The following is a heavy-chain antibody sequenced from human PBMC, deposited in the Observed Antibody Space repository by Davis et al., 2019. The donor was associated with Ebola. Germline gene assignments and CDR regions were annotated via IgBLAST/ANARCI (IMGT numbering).Heavy chain of an antibody. CDR3: ARMGPVRHYYDSSGYSPGGY. V-gene: IGHV4-34*01. CDR2: INHSGST. CDR1: GGSFSGYY. D-gene: IGHD3-22*01. Sequence: PSETLSLTCAVYGGSFSGYYWSWIRQPPGKGLEWIGEINHSGSTNYNPSLKSRVTISVDTSKNQFSLKLSSVTAADTAVYYCARMGPVRHYYDSSGYSPGGYWGQGTLVTVSS. J-gene: IGHJ4*02.